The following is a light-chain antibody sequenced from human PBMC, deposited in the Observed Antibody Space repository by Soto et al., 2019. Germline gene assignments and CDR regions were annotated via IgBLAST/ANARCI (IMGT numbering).Light chain of an antibody. CDR2: EVS. J-gene: IGLJ2*01. CDR1: SSDVGGYNY. CDR3: SSYVGSNNLV. Sequence: QSALTQPPSASGSPGQSVTISCTGTSSDVGGYNYVSWYQQHPGKAPKLMIYEVSKRPSGVPDRFSGSKSGNTASLTVSGRQAEDEADYYGSSYVGSNNLVFGGGTKLTVL. V-gene: IGLV2-8*01.